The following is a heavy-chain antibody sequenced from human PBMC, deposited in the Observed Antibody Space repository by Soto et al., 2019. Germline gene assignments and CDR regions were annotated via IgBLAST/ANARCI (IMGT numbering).Heavy chain of an antibody. Sequence: SVKVSCKASGGTFSSYAISWVRQAPGQGLEWMGGIIPIFGTANYAQKFQGRVTITADKSTSTAYMELSSLRSEDTAVYYCARDGESYGYSSGWYYFDYWGQGTLVTVSS. CDR1: GGTFSSYA. V-gene: IGHV1-69*06. CDR3: ARDGESYGYSSGWYYFDY. D-gene: IGHD6-19*01. CDR2: IIPIFGTA. J-gene: IGHJ4*02.